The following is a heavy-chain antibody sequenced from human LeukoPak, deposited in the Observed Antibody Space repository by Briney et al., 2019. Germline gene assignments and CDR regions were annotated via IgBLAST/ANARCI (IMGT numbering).Heavy chain of an antibody. CDR2: ISYNGRTK. CDR1: GITFSSFG. V-gene: IGHV3-30*03. CDR3: ARDQGDNAFDI. Sequence: GGSLRLSCAASGITFSSFGMHWVRQAPGKGLEWVAVISYNGRTKYYADSVKGRFTISRDNSKNTLDLQMNSLRAEDTAVYYCARDQGDNAFDIWGQGTMVTVSS. J-gene: IGHJ3*02. D-gene: IGHD2-15*01.